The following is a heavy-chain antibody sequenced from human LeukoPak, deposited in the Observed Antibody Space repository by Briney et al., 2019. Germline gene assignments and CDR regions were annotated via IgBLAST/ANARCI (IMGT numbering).Heavy chain of an antibody. CDR3: ARAKLDDCGGVRDQYFQH. CDR1: GYTFTGYY. CDR2: INPNSGGT. D-gene: IGHD2-21*01. J-gene: IGHJ1*01. V-gene: IGHV1-2*02. Sequence: ASVKVSCKASGYTFTGYYMHWVRQAPGQGLEWMGWINPNSGGTNFAQKFQGRVTLTRDTSINTAYMELSSLRSDDTAVYYCARAKLDDCGGVRDQYFQHWGQGTLVTVSS.